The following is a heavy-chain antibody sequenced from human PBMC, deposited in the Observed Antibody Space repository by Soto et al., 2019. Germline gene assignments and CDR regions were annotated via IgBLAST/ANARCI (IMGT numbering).Heavy chain of an antibody. J-gene: IGHJ6*02. V-gene: IGHV1-18*01. CDR2: ISAYNGNT. CDR3: ARFSGGSYNTYYFYYGMDV. D-gene: IGHD2-15*01. CDR1: GYTFTSYG. Sequence: ASVKVSCKASGYTFTSYGISWVRQAPGQGLDWMGWISAYNGNTKYAQDLQGRVTMTTDTSTSTAYMELRSLRSDDTAVYYCARFSGGSYNTYYFYYGMDVWGQGTTVTVSS.